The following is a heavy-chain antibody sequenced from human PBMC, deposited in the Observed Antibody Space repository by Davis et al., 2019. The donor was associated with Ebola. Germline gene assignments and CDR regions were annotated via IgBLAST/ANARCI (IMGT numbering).Heavy chain of an antibody. CDR1: GGSFSGYY. CDR2: IYTSGST. J-gene: IGHJ3*02. Sequence: SETLSLTCAVYGGSFSGYYWSWIRQPAGKGLEWIGRIYTSGSTNYNPSLKSRVTMSVDTSKNQFSLKLSSVTAADTAVYYCARHFVVVVPAAIAMSAFDIWGQGTMVTVSS. D-gene: IGHD2-2*01. V-gene: IGHV4-59*10. CDR3: ARHFVVVVPAAIAMSAFDI.